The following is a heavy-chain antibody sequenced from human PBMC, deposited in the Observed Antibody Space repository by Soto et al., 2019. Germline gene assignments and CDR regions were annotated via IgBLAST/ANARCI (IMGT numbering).Heavy chain of an antibody. V-gene: IGHV3-23*01. CDR2: LTVTGDSA. CDR3: AKNGCSYPACYPYYYYVDV. CDR1: GFRLSDSA. D-gene: IGHD2-15*01. Sequence: EVQLLESGGGLVQPGGSPRLSCAASGFRLSDSAVSWVRQAPGKGLVWVSSLTVTGDSAFYSDSVKGRFTISRDISKSTLYLQMNSLRAEDTAVYYCAKNGCSYPACYPYYYYVDVWGRGTTVTVSS. J-gene: IGHJ6*03.